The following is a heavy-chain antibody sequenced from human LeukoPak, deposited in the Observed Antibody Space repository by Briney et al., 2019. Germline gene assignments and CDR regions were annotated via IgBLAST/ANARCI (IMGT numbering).Heavy chain of an antibody. CDR1: GGSISSFY. CDR2: VHDSRST. V-gene: IGHV4-59*01. D-gene: IGHD3-22*01. J-gene: IGHJ5*02. CDR3: ARVPPQYYYDSSGYYYPSEGFDP. Sequence: SETLSLTCTVSGGSISSFYWSWIRQPPAKGREWIGYVHDSRSTNYNTSLKSRVTISVDTSKNQFSLKLSSVTAADTAVYYCARVPPQYYYDSSGYYYPSEGFDPWGQGTLVTVSS.